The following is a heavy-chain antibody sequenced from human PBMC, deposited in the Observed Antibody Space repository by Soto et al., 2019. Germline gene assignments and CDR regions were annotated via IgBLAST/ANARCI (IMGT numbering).Heavy chain of an antibody. CDR3: GRPAGSGWYYFDS. J-gene: IGHJ4*02. CDR2: INHSGST. D-gene: IGHD6-19*01. V-gene: IGHV4-34*01. CDR1: GGSFSGYY. Sequence: PSETLSLTCAVYGGSFSGYYWSWIRQPPGKGLEWIGEINHSGSTNYNPSLKSRVTISVDTSKNQFSLKLSSVTAADTAVYYCGRPAGSGWYYFDSWGQGTLVTVSS.